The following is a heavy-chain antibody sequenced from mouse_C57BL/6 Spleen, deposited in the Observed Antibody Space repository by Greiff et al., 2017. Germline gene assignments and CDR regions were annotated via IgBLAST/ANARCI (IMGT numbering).Heavy chain of an antibody. D-gene: IGHD3-2*02. CDR1: GYTFTDYN. CDR2: INPNNGGT. V-gene: IGHV1-22*01. J-gene: IGHJ2*01. Sequence: VQLQQSGPELVKPGASVKMSCKASGYTFTDYNMHWVKQSHGKSLEWIGYINPNNGGTSYNQKFKGKATLTVNTSSSTAYMELRSLTSEDAAVYYCARAAQEFDYWGQGTTLTVSS. CDR3: ARAAQEFDY.